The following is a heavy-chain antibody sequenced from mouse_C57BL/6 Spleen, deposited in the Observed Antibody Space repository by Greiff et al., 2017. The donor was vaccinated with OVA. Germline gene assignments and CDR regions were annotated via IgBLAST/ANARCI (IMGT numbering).Heavy chain of an antibody. V-gene: IGHV1-54*01. D-gene: IGHD3-1*01. CDR2: INPGSGGT. CDR3: ARSGYYAMDY. J-gene: IGHJ4*01. Sequence: QVQLQQSGAELVRPGTSVKVSCKASGYAFTNYLIEWVKQRPGQGLEWIGVINPGSGGTNYNEKFKGMATLTADKSSSTAYMQLSSLTSEDSAVYFCARSGYYAMDYWGQGTSVTVSS. CDR1: GYAFTNYL.